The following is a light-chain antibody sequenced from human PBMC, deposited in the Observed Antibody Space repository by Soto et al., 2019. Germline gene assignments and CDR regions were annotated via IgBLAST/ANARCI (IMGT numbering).Light chain of an antibody. J-gene: IGKJ2*01. CDR1: QSLLYNSNNKNY. Sequence: DIVMTQSPDSLAVSLGERATINCKSSQSLLYNSNNKNYLAWHQQKAGQPPKLLIYWSSTRESGVPGRFSGSGSGTDFTLTLNSLQAEDVAVYYCQQYYSTPPAFGQGTKLEIK. V-gene: IGKV4-1*01. CDR3: QQYYSTPPA. CDR2: WSS.